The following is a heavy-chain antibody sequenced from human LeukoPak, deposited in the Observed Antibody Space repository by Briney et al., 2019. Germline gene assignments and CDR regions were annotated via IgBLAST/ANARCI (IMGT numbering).Heavy chain of an antibody. V-gene: IGHV1-2*02. CDR1: GYTFTGYY. CDR3: ARDGFIWNKNWNDGWDAFDI. CDR2: INPNSGGT. D-gene: IGHD1-1*01. Sequence: VASVKVSCKASGYTFTGYYMHWVRQAPGQGLEWMGWINPNSGGTNYAQKFQGRVTMTRDTSISTAYMELSRLRSDDTAVYYCARDGFIWNKNWNDGWDAFDIWGQGTMVTVSS. J-gene: IGHJ3*02.